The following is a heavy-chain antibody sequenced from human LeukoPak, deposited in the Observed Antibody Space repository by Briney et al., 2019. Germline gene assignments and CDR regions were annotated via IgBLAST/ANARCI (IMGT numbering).Heavy chain of an antibody. J-gene: IGHJ4*02. V-gene: IGHV3-23*01. CDR1: GFAFSSYA. CDR3: ARDLYSSGWSYPHFDY. D-gene: IGHD6-19*01. Sequence: PGASLRLSCAASGFAFSSYAMSWVRQAPGEGLEWVSAISGSGGSTYYADSVKGRFTISRDNSKNTLYLQMNSLRAEDTAVYYCARDLYSSGWSYPHFDYWGQGTLVTVSS. CDR2: ISGSGGST.